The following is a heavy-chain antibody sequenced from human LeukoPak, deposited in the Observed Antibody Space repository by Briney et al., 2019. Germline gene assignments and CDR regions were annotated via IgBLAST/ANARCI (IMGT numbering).Heavy chain of an antibody. Sequence: SETLSLTCAVYGGSFSGYYWSWIRQPPGKGLEWIGEINHSGSTNYNPSLKSRVTISVDTSKNQFSLKLSSVTAADTAVYYCARVLYYYDSSGYYQHIDYWGQGTLVTVSS. CDR3: ARVLYYYDSSGYYQHIDY. D-gene: IGHD3-22*01. V-gene: IGHV4-34*01. J-gene: IGHJ4*02. CDR1: GGSFSGYY. CDR2: INHSGST.